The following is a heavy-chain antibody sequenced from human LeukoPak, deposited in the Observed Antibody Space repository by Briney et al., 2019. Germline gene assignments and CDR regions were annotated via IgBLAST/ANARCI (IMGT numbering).Heavy chain of an antibody. D-gene: IGHD6-13*01. V-gene: IGHV4-61*08. Sequence: SETLSLTCTVSGDSISRGDYYWSWIRQPPGKGLEWIGYIYYSGSTNYNPSLKSRVTISVDTSKNQFSLKLSSVTAADTAVYYCARELGSSWYRGYFDYWGQGTLVTVSS. J-gene: IGHJ4*02. CDR2: IYYSGST. CDR3: ARELGSSWYRGYFDY. CDR1: GDSISRGDYY.